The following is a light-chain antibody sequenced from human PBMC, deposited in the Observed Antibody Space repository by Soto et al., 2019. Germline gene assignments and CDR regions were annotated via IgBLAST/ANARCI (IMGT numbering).Light chain of an antibody. CDR1: SSNIGNNY. CDR3: GTWDNSLSLPYV. CDR2: ENN. V-gene: IGLV1-51*02. J-gene: IGLJ1*01. Sequence: QSVLTQPPSVSAAPGQKVTISCSGSSSNIGNNYVSWYQQLPGTAPKLLIFENNKRPSGIPERFSASKSGTSATLAITGLQTGDAADYYCGTWDNSLSLPYVFGTGTKLTVL.